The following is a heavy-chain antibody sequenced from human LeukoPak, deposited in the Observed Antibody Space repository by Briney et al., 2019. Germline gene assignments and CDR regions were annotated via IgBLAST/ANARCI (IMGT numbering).Heavy chain of an antibody. CDR3: ASRNIAAGHFDF. V-gene: IGHV5-51*01. Sequence: MSGGSLRLSCKGSGYSFISNWIGWVRQMPGKGLEWMGIIYPGDSDTRYSPSFQGQVTISADKSTSTAYLQWSSLKASDTAIYYCASRNIAAGHFDFWGQGTLVTVSS. CDR2: IYPGDSDT. CDR1: GYSFISNW. D-gene: IGHD6-13*01. J-gene: IGHJ4*02.